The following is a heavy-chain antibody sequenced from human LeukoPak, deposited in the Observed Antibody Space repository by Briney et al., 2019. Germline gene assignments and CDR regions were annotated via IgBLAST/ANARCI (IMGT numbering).Heavy chain of an antibody. CDR1: GFTFSSYG. D-gene: IGHD4-23*01. CDR3: ARYAGNSPIDYYFDF. V-gene: IGHV3-23*01. Sequence: GGSLRLSCAASGFTFSSYGMSWVRQAPGKGLEWVSAISGSGGSTYYADSVKGRFTISRDNSKNTLYLQMNSLRAEDTAVYYCARYAGNSPIDYYFDFWGQGTLVTVSS. J-gene: IGHJ4*02. CDR2: ISGSGGST.